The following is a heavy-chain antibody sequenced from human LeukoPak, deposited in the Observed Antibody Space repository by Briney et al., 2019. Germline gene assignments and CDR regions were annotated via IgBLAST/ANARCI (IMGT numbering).Heavy chain of an antibody. CDR2: IYYSGST. CDR3: VRRMVGAIRPFDY. CDR1: GGSISSGGYY. D-gene: IGHD1-26*01. V-gene: IGHV4-30-4*08. Sequence: SQTLSLTCTVSGGSISSGGYYWSWIRQHPGKGLEWIGYIYYSGSTYYNPSLKSRVTISVDTSKNQFSLKLSSVSAADTAVYYCVRRMVGAIRPFDYWGQGTLVTVSS. J-gene: IGHJ4*02.